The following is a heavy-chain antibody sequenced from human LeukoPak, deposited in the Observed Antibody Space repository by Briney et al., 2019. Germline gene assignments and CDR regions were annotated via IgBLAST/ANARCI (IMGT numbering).Heavy chain of an antibody. Sequence: GGSLRLSCAASGFTFRSYAMNWVRRAPGKGLEWVSGISGSGTNTYYADSVKGRFTISRDNSKNTLYLQMNSLRVEDTAVYYCARCTTGRTFGSLREIKRSREIDYWGQGTLVTVSS. D-gene: IGHD1-1*01. CDR2: ISGSGTNT. CDR3: ARCTTGRTFGSLREIKRSREIDY. V-gene: IGHV3-23*01. J-gene: IGHJ4*02. CDR1: GFTFRSYA.